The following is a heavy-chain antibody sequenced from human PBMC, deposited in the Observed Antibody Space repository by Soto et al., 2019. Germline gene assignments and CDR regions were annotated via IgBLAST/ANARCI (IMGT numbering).Heavy chain of an antibody. V-gene: IGHV1-69*01. CDR1: GGTFSSYA. J-gene: IGHJ5*02. D-gene: IGHD3-3*01. Sequence: QVQLVQSGAEVKKPGSSVNVSCKASGGTFSSYAISWVRQAPGQGLEWMGGIIPIFGTANYAQKFQGRVTITADESTSTAYMELSSLRSEDTAVYYCARLVDDFWSGYYQVWFDPWGQGTLVTVSS. CDR3: ARLVDDFWSGYYQVWFDP. CDR2: IIPIFGTA.